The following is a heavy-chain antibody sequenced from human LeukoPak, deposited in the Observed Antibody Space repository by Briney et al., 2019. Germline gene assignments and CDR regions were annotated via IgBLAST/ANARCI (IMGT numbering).Heavy chain of an antibody. Sequence: ASVKVSCKASGYTFTGYYMHWVRQAPGQGLEWMGRFNPNSGGTNYAQKFQDRVTMTRDTSISTAYMELSRLRSDDTALYYCARGTSSGSSNWFDPWGQGTLVTVSS. CDR2: FNPNSGGT. CDR1: GYTFTGYY. J-gene: IGHJ5*02. CDR3: ARGTSSGSSNWFDP. D-gene: IGHD2-15*01. V-gene: IGHV1-2*06.